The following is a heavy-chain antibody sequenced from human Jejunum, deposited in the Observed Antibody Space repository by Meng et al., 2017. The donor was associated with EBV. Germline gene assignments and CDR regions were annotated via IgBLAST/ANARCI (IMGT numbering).Heavy chain of an antibody. D-gene: IGHD5-24*01. CDR3: AGGMSIRQNWFDP. Sequence: VQSGVEVKTPGGYVKVSRKVSGDTVTMCYKLWGRQASGQGLEWMGRSNPTGDSTTYAEKFHGRLTMTRDTSTTTGNMELSSLRSEDTAVYYCAGGMSIRQNWFDPWGQGTLVTVSS. CDR1: GDTVTMCY. V-gene: IGHV1-46*01. J-gene: IGHJ5*02. CDR2: SNPTGDST.